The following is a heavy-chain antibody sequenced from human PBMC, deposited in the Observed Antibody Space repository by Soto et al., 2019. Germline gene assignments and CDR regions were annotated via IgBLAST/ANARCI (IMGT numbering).Heavy chain of an antibody. CDR2: INPNSGGT. CDR1: GYTFTGYY. J-gene: IGHJ3*02. V-gene: IGHV1-2*04. Sequence: QVQLVQSGAEVKKPGASVKVSCKASGYTFTGYYMHWVRQAPGQGLEWMGWINPNSGGTNYAQKFQGWVTMTRDTSISTASMELSRLRSDDTAVYYCAREGGFYGSGSHGGAFDIWGQGTMVTVSS. CDR3: AREGGFYGSGSHGGAFDI. D-gene: IGHD3-10*01.